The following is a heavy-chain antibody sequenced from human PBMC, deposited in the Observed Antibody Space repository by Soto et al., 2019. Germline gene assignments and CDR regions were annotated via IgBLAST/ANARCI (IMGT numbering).Heavy chain of an antibody. CDR3: AGRYCTNGVCYTNYYYYIDV. CDR1: GFTFSTYA. D-gene: IGHD2-8*01. CDR2: ITTSGGNT. J-gene: IGHJ6*03. Sequence: EVQLLESGGGLVQPAGSPRLYCAASGFTFSTYAMSWVRQAPGKGVEWVSTITTSGGNTYYADSVQGQFTISRDNSKNTVYLQMNSLRDEDTAVYYCAGRYCTNGVCYTNYYYYIDVWGKGTTVTVSS. V-gene: IGHV3-23*01.